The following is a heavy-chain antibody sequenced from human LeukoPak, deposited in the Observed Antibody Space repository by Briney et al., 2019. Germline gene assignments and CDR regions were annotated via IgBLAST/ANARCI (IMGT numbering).Heavy chain of an antibody. CDR1: GFNFRRNG. CDR2: IRFDGTKK. D-gene: IGHD3-22*01. CDR3: ARDFDDPTGHYYYLPDY. Sequence: GGSLRLCCAASGFNFRRNGMHWVRQAPGKGLEWLSFIRFDGTKKFYTQSVRGRFTISRDTSINVLYLQMNNLTAEDTAVYYCARDFDDPTGHYYYLPDYWGPGTLVTVSS. V-gene: IGHV3-30*02. J-gene: IGHJ4*02.